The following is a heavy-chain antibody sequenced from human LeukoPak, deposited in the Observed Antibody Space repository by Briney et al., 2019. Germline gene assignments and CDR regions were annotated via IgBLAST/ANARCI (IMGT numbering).Heavy chain of an antibody. D-gene: IGHD3-22*01. CDR3: AKNLDSSGYYLFDY. CDR2: ISGSGGST. J-gene: IGHJ4*02. CDR1: GFTFSSYA. V-gene: IGHV3-23*01. Sequence: GGSLRLSCAASGFTFSSYAMSWVRQAPGKGLEWVSAISGSGGSTYYADSVKGRFTISRDNSKNTLYLQLNSLRAEDTAVYYCAKNLDSSGYYLFDYWGQGTLVTVSS.